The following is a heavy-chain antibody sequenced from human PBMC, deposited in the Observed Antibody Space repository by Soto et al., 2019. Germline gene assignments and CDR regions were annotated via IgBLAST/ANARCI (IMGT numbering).Heavy chain of an antibody. CDR3: TIDPDSAVENEDVQDV. D-gene: IGHD1-1*01. CDR1: GFTFSNAW. CDR2: IKSKTDGGTT. J-gene: IGHJ6*02. V-gene: IGHV3-15*07. Sequence: GGSLRLSCAASGFTFSNAWMNWVRQAPGKGLEWVGRIKSKTDGGTTDYAAPVKGRFTISRDDSKNTLYLQMNSLKTEDTAVYYCTIDPDSAVENEDVQDVSAQRTTDIVSS.